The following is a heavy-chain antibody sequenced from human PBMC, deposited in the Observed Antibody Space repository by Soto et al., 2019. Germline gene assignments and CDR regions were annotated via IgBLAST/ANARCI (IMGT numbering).Heavy chain of an antibody. CDR1: GGSISSYY. J-gene: IGHJ6*02. D-gene: IGHD3-3*01. Sequence: PSETLSLTCTVSGGSISSYYWSWIRQPPGKGLEWIGYIYYSGSTNYNPSLKSRVTISVDTSKNQFSLKLSSVTAADTAVYYCARGDFWSGYFSVKVGGPYGMDVWGQGTTVTVS. CDR3: ARGDFWSGYFSVKVGGPYGMDV. CDR2: IYYSGST. V-gene: IGHV4-59*01.